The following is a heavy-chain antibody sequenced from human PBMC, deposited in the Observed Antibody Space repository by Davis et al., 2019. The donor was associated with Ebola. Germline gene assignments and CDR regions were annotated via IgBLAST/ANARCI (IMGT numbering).Heavy chain of an antibody. D-gene: IGHD3-10*01. V-gene: IGHV4-39*01. J-gene: IGHJ4*02. Sequence: SETLSLTCTVSGGSIISSSSYWGWIRQPPRKGLEWIGSIYYSGSTYYNPSLKSRVTISVDTSKNQFSLKLSSVTAADTAVYYCARHVPWFGEFVPHFDYWGQGTLVTVSS. CDR3: ARHVPWFGEFVPHFDY. CDR2: IYYSGST. CDR1: GGSIISSSSY.